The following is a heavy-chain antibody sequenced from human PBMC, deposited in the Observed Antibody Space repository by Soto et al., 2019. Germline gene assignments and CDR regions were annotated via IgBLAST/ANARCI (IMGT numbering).Heavy chain of an antibody. V-gene: IGHV3-33*01. CDR1: GFTFSSYG. CDR2: IWYDGSNK. Sequence: GGSLRLSCSASGFTFSSYGMHWVRQAPGKGLEWVAVIWYDGSNKYYADSMKGRFTISRDNSKNTLYLQMNSLRAEDTAVYYCARDRSSSFDYFDYWGQGTLVTVSS. J-gene: IGHJ4*02. CDR3: ARDRSSSFDYFDY. D-gene: IGHD6-13*01.